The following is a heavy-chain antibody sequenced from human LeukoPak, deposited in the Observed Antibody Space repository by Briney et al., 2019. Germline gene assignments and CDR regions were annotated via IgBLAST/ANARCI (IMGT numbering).Heavy chain of an antibody. D-gene: IGHD6-13*01. J-gene: IGHJ4*02. Sequence: SETLSLTCTVSGGSISSSSYYWGWIRQPPGKGLKWIGSIYHSGSTYYNPSLKSRVTISVDTSKNQFSLKLSSVTAADTAVYYCARIPGYSSSWVDYWGQGTLVTVSS. V-gene: IGHV4-39*07. CDR3: ARIPGYSSSWVDY. CDR2: IYHSGST. CDR1: GGSISSSSYY.